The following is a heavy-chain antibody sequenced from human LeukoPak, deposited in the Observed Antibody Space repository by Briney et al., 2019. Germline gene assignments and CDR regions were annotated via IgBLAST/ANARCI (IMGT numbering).Heavy chain of an antibody. J-gene: IGHJ3*02. CDR2: IRYDGTNE. V-gene: IGHV3-30*02. Sequence: PGGSLRLSCAASGFTFSGYGMHWVRQSPGKGLEWVALIRYDGTNEYYADSVKGRFTISRDNYMNTLSLQMNSLRAEDTAVYYCAKDMGGTVGAFDIWGQGTIVTVSS. D-gene: IGHD3-16*01. CDR3: AKDMGGTVGAFDI. CDR1: GFTFSGYG.